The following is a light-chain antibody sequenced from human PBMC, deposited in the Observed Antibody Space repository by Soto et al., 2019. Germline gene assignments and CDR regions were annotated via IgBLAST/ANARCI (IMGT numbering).Light chain of an antibody. CDR2: KTS. Sequence: DIQMTQSPSTLSASVGDRVTITCRASQDITVSLAWYQQKPGEAPNLLIYKTSSLQTGVPSRFSGSGSGTEFTLTISSLQPADFATYYCQQYRSYPWTFGQGTKVEIK. CDR1: QDITVS. V-gene: IGKV1-5*03. CDR3: QQYRSYPWT. J-gene: IGKJ1*01.